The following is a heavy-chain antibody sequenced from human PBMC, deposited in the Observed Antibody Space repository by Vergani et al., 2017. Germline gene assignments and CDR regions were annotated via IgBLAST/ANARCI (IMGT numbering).Heavy chain of an antibody. CDR1: GFSFSSFG. D-gene: IGHD3-10*01. V-gene: IGHV3-30*02. CDR2: IRYDGSNK. CDR3: AKDGLAYGSGSWYY. Sequence: VQLVESGGGLVQPGRSLRLSCAASGFSFSSFGMHWVRQAPGKGLEWVTFIRYDGSNKYYADSVKGRFTISRDNSKNTVYLQMNSLRTGDTAVYYCAKDGLAYGSGSWYYWGRGTLVTVSS. J-gene: IGHJ4*02.